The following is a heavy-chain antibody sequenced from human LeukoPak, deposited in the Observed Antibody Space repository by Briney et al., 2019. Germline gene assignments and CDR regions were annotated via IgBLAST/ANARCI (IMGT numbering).Heavy chain of an antibody. D-gene: IGHD2-2*01. CDR2: ISGSGGST. CDR1: GFTFSSYA. J-gene: IGHJ4*02. V-gene: IGHV3-23*01. Sequence: GGSLRLSCAASGFTFSSYAISWVRQAPGKGLEWVSAISGSGGSTYYADSVKGRFTISRDNSKNTLYLQMNSLRAEDTAVYYCAKAIASVVVPAATTDYWGQGTLVTVSS. CDR3: AKAIASVVVPAATTDY.